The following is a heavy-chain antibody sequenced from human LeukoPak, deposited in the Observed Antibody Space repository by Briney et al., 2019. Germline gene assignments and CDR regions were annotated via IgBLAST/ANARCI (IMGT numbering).Heavy chain of an antibody. Sequence: SVKVSCKAPGGTFSSYAISWVRQAPGQGLEWMGRIIPILGIANYAQKFQGRVTITADKSTSTAYMELSSLRSEDTAVYYCASSVAQQLAWFDPWGQGTLVTVSS. V-gene: IGHV1-69*04. D-gene: IGHD6-13*01. CDR3: ASSVAQQLAWFDP. J-gene: IGHJ5*02. CDR2: IIPILGIA. CDR1: GGTFSSYA.